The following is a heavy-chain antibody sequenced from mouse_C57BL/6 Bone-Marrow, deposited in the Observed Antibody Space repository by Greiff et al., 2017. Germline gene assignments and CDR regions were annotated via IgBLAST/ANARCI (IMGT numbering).Heavy chain of an antibody. CDR1: GFTFNTYA. V-gene: IGHV10-3*01. CDR3: VRGGLRLFAD. D-gene: IGHD2-4*01. J-gene: IGHJ3*01. CDR2: IRSKSSNYAT. Sequence: EVQRVESGGGLVQPKGSLKLSCAASGFTFNTYAMHWVRQAPGKGLEWVARIRSKSSNYATYYADSVQDRFTISRDDSQSMLYLQMSNLKTEDTAMYNCVRGGLRLFADWGQGTLVTVSA.